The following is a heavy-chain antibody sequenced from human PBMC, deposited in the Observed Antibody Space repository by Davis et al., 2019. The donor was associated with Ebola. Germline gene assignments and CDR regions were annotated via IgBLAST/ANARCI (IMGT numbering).Heavy chain of an antibody. V-gene: IGHV1-69*05. CDR1: GGTFSSYA. Sequence: SVKVSCKASGGTFSSYAISWVRQAPGQGLEWMGGIIPIFGTANYAQKFQGRVTMTRDTSISTAYMELSRLRSDDTAVYYCASLRGYYYDSSGYQPFDYWGQGTLVTVSS. CDR2: IIPIFGTA. D-gene: IGHD3-22*01. CDR3: ASLRGYYYDSSGYQPFDY. J-gene: IGHJ4*02.